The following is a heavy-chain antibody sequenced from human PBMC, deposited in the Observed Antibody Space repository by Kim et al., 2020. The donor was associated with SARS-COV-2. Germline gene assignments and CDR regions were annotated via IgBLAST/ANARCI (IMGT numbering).Heavy chain of an antibody. J-gene: IGHJ3*02. Sequence: KFQGRVTITADESTSTAYMELSSLRSEDTAMYYCARDGKSGSYLHDAFDIWGQGTMVTVSS. D-gene: IGHD1-26*01. V-gene: IGHV1-69*01. CDR3: ARDGKSGSYLHDAFDI.